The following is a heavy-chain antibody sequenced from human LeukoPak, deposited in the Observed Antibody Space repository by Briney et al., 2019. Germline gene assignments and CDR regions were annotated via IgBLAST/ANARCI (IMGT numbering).Heavy chain of an antibody. V-gene: IGHV4-34*01. J-gene: IGHJ2*01. CDR2: VNHRGIT. CDR1: GGSFSGYY. CDR3: AGAVMVTARGHWYFDI. D-gene: IGHD2-21*02. Sequence: SETLSLTCGVSGGSFSGYYWAWIRQPPGKGLEWIGEVNHRGITNFSPSLKSRVTMSADTSRNQLSLKLTSVSAADTAVYYCAGAVMVTARGHWYFDIWGRGTLVTVSS.